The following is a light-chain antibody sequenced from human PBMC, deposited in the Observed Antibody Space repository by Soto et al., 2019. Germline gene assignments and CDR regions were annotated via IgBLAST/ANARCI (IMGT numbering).Light chain of an antibody. CDR1: QSVSIN. CDR2: GAS. CDR3: QQYNYWPPGT. V-gene: IGKV3-15*01. Sequence: EIVMTQSPATLSVSPGERATLSCRASQSVSINLAWYQQKPGRAPRLLTSGASTRATGIPARFSGSGSGTEFTLTISSLQSEDFAVYYCQQYNYWPPGTFGQGTKVDIK. J-gene: IGKJ1*01.